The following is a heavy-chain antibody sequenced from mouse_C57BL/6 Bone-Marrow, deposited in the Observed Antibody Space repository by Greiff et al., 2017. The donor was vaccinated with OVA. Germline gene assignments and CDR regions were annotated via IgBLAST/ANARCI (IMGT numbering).Heavy chain of an antibody. CDR2: IYPRSGNT. D-gene: IGHD2-2*01. V-gene: IGHV1-81*01. Sequence: VQLQQSGAELARPGASVKLSCKASGYTFTSYGISWVKQRTGKGLEWIGEIYPRSGNTYYTEKFKGKATLTVDQSSSTAYMELRSLTSEDSAVYFWARALYGYTDYDIWDQGTTLTVTS. J-gene: IGHJ2*01. CDR3: ARALYGYTDYDI. CDR1: GYTFTSYG.